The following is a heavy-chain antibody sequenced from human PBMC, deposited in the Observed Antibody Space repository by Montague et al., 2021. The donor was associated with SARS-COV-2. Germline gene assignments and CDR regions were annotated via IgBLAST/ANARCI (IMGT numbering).Heavy chain of an antibody. V-gene: IGHV6-1*01. CDR1: GDSVPSNTAA. Sequence: CAISGDSVPSNTAACNWVRQSPSRGLEWLVRTYYRSKRYYDYAVSVKSRMTISPDTSKNQFSLQLSSVTPEDRAVYYCARDPRYSPSLSFDYWGQGTLVTVSA. D-gene: IGHD2-2*01. J-gene: IGHJ4*02. CDR2: TYYRSKRYY. CDR3: ARDPRYSPSLSFDY.